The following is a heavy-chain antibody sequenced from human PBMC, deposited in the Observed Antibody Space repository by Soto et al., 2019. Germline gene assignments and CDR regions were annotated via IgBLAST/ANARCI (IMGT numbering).Heavy chain of an antibody. V-gene: IGHV3-48*04. J-gene: IGHJ3*02. CDR2: ISSSSSTI. D-gene: IGHD3-22*01. CDR3: ERVRNSSGYDACDI. Sequence: GGSLRLSCAASGFTFSSYSMNWVRQAPGKGLEWVSYISSSSSTIYYADSAKGRFTISRDNAKNSLYLRMNSLRAEDTAVYSCERVRNSSGYDACDIWSQGTMFTVSS. CDR1: GFTFSSYS.